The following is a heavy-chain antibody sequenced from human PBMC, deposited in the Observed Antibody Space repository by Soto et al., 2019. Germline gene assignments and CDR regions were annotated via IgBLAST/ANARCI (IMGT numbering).Heavy chain of an antibody. V-gene: IGHV3-23*01. CDR2: ISGSGGST. J-gene: IGHJ6*02. CDR1: GFTFSSYA. D-gene: IGHD3-16*01. CDR3: AKDRERSYVWGSHHYGMDV. Sequence: GGSLRLSCAASGFTFSSYAMSWVRQAPGKGLEWVSAISGSGGSTYYADSVKGRFTISRDNSKNTLYLQMNSLRAEDTAVYYCAKDRERSYVWGSHHYGMDVWGQGTTVTVSS.